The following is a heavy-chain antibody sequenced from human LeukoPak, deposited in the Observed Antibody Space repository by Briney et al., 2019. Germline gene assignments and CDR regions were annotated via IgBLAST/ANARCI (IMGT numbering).Heavy chain of an antibody. CDR2: IYYSGST. V-gene: IGHV4-30-4*01. D-gene: IGHD2-21*02. J-gene: IGHJ4*02. CDR3: ARLGVVVTALYYFDY. CDR1: GGSISSGDYY. Sequence: SETLSLTCTVSGGSISSGDYYWSRIRQPPGKGLEWIGYIYYSGSTYYNPSLKSRVTISVDTSKNQFSLKLSSVTAADTAVYYCARLGVVVTALYYFDYWGQGTLVTVSS.